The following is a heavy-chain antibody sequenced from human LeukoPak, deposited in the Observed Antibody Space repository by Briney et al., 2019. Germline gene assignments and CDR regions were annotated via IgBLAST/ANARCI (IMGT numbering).Heavy chain of an antibody. Sequence: SETLSLTCAVYGGSFSGYYWSWIRQPPGKGLEWIGEINHSGSTNYNPSLKSRVTISVDTSKNQFSLKLSSVTAADTAVYYCARGGYYDFWSGRSPTGVARRAHPYYGMDVWGQGTTVTVSS. CDR3: ARGGYYDFWSGRSPTGVARRAHPYYGMDV. V-gene: IGHV4-34*01. D-gene: IGHD3-3*01. CDR2: INHSGST. J-gene: IGHJ6*02. CDR1: GGSFSGYY.